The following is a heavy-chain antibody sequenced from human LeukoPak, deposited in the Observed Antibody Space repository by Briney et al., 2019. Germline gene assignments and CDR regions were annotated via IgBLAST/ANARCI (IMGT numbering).Heavy chain of an antibody. CDR2: ISSTGIYT. V-gene: IGHV3-11*06. CDR3: ARDRGRYTSGWYFDY. J-gene: IGHJ4*02. Sequence: PGGSLTLSCAASGFTFTDYYMSWIRQAPGKGLEWISYISSTGIYTNYADSVKGRFTISRDNAKNSLYLQMNSLRAEDTAVYYCARDRGRYTSGWYFDYWGQGTLVTVSS. CDR1: GFTFTDYY. D-gene: IGHD6-19*01.